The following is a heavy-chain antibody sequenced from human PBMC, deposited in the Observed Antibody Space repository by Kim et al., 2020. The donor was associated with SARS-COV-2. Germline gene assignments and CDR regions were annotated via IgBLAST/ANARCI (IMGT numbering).Heavy chain of an antibody. D-gene: IGHD6-13*01. V-gene: IGHV3-21*01. Sequence: GGSLRLSCAASGFTFSSYSMNWVRQAPGKGLEWVSSISSSSSYIYYADSVKGRFTISRDNAKNSLYLQMNSLRAEDTAVYYCARSRPQQLVRTEKSYYYYGKDVCGQGTTGTVSS. CDR2: ISSSSSYI. J-gene: IGHJ6*01. CDR1: GFTFSSYS. CDR3: ARSRPQQLVRTEKSYYYYGKDV.